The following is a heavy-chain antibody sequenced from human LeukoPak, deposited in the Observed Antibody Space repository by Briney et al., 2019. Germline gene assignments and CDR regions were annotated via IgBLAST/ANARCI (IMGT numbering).Heavy chain of an antibody. Sequence: GGSLRLSCAASGFTFNSYPMSWVRQAPGKGLEWVSRISGSGGTTYYADSVKGRFTISRDNSKNTLYLQMNSLRAEDTAVYYCAKDSKGYNLYLAYWGQGTLVTVSS. CDR3: AKDSKGYNLYLAY. CDR1: GFTFNSYP. J-gene: IGHJ4*02. V-gene: IGHV3-23*01. CDR2: ISGSGGTT. D-gene: IGHD1-14*01.